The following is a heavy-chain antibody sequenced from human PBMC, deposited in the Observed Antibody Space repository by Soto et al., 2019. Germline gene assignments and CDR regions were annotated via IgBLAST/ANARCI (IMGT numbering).Heavy chain of an antibody. CDR2: INAGNGNT. CDR1: GYTFTSYS. Sequence: ASVKVSCKASGYTFTSYSMQWVRQAPGQRLEWMGWINAGNGNTKYSQKFQGRVTITRDTSAGTAYMELSSLRSEDTAVYYCAREGYYYDSSGYFSIWGQGTMVTVSS. J-gene: IGHJ3*02. V-gene: IGHV1-3*01. CDR3: AREGYYYDSSGYFSI. D-gene: IGHD3-22*01.